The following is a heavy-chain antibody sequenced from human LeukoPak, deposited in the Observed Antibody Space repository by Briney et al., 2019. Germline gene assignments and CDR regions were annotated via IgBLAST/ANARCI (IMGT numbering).Heavy chain of an antibody. CDR2: IYHSGST. D-gene: IGHD3-10*01. CDR3: ARDITMVRGVSHGMDV. J-gene: IGHJ6*02. V-gene: IGHV4-31*03. CDR1: GGSISSGGYY. Sequence: SETLSLTCTVSGGSISSGGYYWSWIRQHPGKGLEWIGEIYHSGSTNYNPSLKSRVTISVDKSKNQFSLKLSSVTAADTAVYYCARDITMVRGVSHGMDVWGQGTTVTVSS.